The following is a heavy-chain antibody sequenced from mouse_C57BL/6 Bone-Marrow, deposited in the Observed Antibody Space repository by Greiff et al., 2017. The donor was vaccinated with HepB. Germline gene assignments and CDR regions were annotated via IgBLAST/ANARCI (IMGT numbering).Heavy chain of an antibody. D-gene: IGHD1-1*01. Sequence: VQLQQSGAELVRPGTSVKVSCKASGYAFTNYLIEWVKQRPGQGLEWIGVINPGSGGTNYNEKFKGKATLTADKSSSTAYMHLSSLTSEDSAVYFCARSVVGAMDYWGQGTSVTVSS. CDR3: ARSVVGAMDY. V-gene: IGHV1-54*01. CDR2: INPGSGGT. CDR1: GYAFTNYL. J-gene: IGHJ4*01.